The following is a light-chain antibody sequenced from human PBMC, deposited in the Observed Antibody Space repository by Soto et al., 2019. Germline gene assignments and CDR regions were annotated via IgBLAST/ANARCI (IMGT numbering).Light chain of an antibody. CDR1: QSVSTN. Sequence: IVLTQSPGTLSLSPGEGATLSCRASQSVSTNLAWYQQKLGQAPRLLIYDASYRATDIPPRFSGSGSGTDFTLTISSLEPEDFAVYYCQQYGSSSITFGQGTRLEIK. J-gene: IGKJ5*01. CDR3: QQYGSSSIT. CDR2: DAS. V-gene: IGKV3-20*01.